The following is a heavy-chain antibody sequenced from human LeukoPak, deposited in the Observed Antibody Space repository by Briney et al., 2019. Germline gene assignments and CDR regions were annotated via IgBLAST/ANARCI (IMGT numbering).Heavy chain of an antibody. CDR3: ARLTMVRGVMTPYGWFDP. V-gene: IGHV4-4*07. D-gene: IGHD3-10*01. J-gene: IGHJ5*02. CDR2: IYTSGST. CDR1: GGSISSYY. Sequence: SETLSLTCTVSGGSISSYYWSWLRQPAGKGLEWIGRIYTSGSTNYNPSLKSRVTMSVDTSRNQFSLKLSSVTAADTAVYYCARLTMVRGVMTPYGWFDPWGQGTLVTVSS.